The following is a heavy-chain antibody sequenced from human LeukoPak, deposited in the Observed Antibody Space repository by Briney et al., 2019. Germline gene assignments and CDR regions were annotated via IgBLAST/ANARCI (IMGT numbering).Heavy chain of an antibody. Sequence: EPSETLSLTCTVSGGSISSYYWSWIRQPAGKGLEWIGRIYSSGSSNYNPSLKSRVTMSVDTSKNQFSLKLSSVTAADTAVYYCARGAYYYGSGKIFDYWGQGTLVTVSS. CDR2: IYSSGSS. J-gene: IGHJ4*02. CDR3: ARGAYYYGSGKIFDY. V-gene: IGHV4-4*07. CDR1: GGSISSYY. D-gene: IGHD3-10*01.